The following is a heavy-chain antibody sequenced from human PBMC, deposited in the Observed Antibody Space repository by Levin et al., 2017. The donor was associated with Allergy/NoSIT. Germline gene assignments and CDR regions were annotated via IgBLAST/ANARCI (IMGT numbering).Heavy chain of an antibody. Sequence: PGGSLRLSCAASGFTFSSYAMSWVRQAPGKGLEWVSAISGSGGSTYYADSVKGRFTISRDNSKNTLYLQMNSLRAEDTAVYYCAKVSGGYYYYGMDVWGQGTTVTVSS. D-gene: IGHD2-15*01. CDR1: GFTFSSYA. CDR2: ISGSGGST. J-gene: IGHJ6*02. CDR3: AKVSGGYYYYGMDV. V-gene: IGHV3-23*01.